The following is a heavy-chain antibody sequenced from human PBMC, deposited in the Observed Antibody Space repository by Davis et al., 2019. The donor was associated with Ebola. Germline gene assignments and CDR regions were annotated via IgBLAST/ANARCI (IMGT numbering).Heavy chain of an antibody. D-gene: IGHD1-14*01. V-gene: IGHV1-24*01. CDR2: FDPEDGET. J-gene: IGHJ4*02. CDR3: AIGGTTGGFDY. CDR1: EFTLNELA. Sequence: ASVKVSCKVSEFTLNELAMHWVRQAPGKGLEWMGGFDPEDGETHYAQKFQGRVILTEDTSTGTAYMELSSLRSEDTAVYYSAIGGTTGGFDYWGQGTLVTVSS.